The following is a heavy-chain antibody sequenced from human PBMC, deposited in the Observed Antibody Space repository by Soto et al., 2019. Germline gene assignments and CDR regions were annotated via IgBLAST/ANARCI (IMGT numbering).Heavy chain of an antibody. Sequence: QVQLVESGGGVVQPGRSLRLSCAASRFTFSSYSMHWVRQAPGKGLEWVAVISFDGRNKYYADSIQGRFTISRDNSKNTLYLQMNSLRTEDTAMFYCARGYCTSPICFPDYWGQGTLVTVSS. D-gene: IGHD2-2*01. V-gene: IGHV3-30*04. CDR3: ARGYCTSPICFPDY. CDR1: RFTFSSYS. J-gene: IGHJ4*02. CDR2: ISFDGRNK.